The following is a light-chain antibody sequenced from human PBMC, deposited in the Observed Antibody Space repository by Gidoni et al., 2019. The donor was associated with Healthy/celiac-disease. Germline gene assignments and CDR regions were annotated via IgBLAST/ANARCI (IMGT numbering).Light chain of an antibody. Sequence: VLPQSPGTLSLSPGERATLSCRASQSVSSSYLACYQQKPGQSPRLLIYGASSRATGIPDRFSGSGSGTDFTLTISRLEPEDFAVYYCKQYGSSPCTFGQGTKVEIK. V-gene: IGKV3-20*01. CDR2: GAS. CDR1: QSVSSSY. CDR3: KQYGSSPCT. J-gene: IGKJ1*01.